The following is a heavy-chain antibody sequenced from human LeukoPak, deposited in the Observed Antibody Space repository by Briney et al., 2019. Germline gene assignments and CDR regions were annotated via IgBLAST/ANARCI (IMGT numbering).Heavy chain of an antibody. Sequence: ASVKVTCKASGYTFTGYYMHWVRQAPGQGLEWMGWINPNSGGTNYAQKFQGRVTMTRDTSISTAYMELSRLRSDDTAVYYCARESRDKGDAFDIWGQGTMVTVSS. CDR2: INPNSGGT. CDR1: GYTFTGYY. J-gene: IGHJ3*02. CDR3: ARESRDKGDAFDI. V-gene: IGHV1-2*02. D-gene: IGHD2-15*01.